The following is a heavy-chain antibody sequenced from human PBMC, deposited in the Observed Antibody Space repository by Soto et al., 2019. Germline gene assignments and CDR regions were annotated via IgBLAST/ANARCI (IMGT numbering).Heavy chain of an antibody. Sequence: PGGSLRLSCIGSGFNLSDNWMSWIRQAPGQGLECVSYINANGDYTNYADSVKGRFTISRDDAKNTLWLEMRSLRVEDTAVYHCVRSSGWREVGIYKYGLDVWGQGTKVMVS. J-gene: IGHJ6*02. CDR3: VRSSGWREVGIYKYGLDV. V-gene: IGHV3-11*06. CDR1: GFNLSDNW. CDR2: INANGDYT. D-gene: IGHD1-1*01.